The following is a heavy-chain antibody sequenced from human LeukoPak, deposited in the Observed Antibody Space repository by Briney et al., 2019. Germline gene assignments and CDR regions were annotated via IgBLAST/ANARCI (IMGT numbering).Heavy chain of an antibody. J-gene: IGHJ3*02. CDR3: ARREALDDAFDI. Sequence: ASVKVSCKASGYTFTSYGISWVRQAPGQGLEWMGWISNYNGNTKYAQKLQGRVTMTIDTSTSTAYMELRSLRSDDTAVYYCARREALDDAFDIWGQGTMVTVSS. V-gene: IGHV1-18*01. D-gene: IGHD1-26*01. CDR1: GYTFTSYG. CDR2: ISNYNGNT.